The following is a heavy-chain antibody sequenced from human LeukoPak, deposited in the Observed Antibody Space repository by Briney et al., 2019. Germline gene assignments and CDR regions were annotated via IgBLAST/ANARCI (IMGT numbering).Heavy chain of an antibody. V-gene: IGHV4-30-4*01. CDR1: GGSISSGDYY. D-gene: IGHD4-23*01. CDR2: IYHSGST. J-gene: IGHJ4*02. Sequence: SQTLSLTCTVSGGSISSGDYYWSWIRQPPGKGLEWIGYIYHSGSTYYNPSLKSRVTISVDRSKNQFSLKLSSVTAADTAVYYCARSPPTVVTPFDYWGQGTLVTVSS. CDR3: ARSPPTVVTPFDY.